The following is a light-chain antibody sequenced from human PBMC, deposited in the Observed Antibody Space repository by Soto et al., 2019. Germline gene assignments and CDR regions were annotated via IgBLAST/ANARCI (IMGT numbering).Light chain of an antibody. CDR3: QQYGSSPRT. Sequence: EIGMTQSAATLSLSPGERATLSWWASQSFSSYLAWYQQKPGQAPRLLIYDASNRATGIPARFSGSGYGTDFNLTISSLETEDFAVYYRQQYGSSPRTFGQGTKVDIK. V-gene: IGKV3-11*01. CDR1: QSFSSY. CDR2: DAS. J-gene: IGKJ1*01.